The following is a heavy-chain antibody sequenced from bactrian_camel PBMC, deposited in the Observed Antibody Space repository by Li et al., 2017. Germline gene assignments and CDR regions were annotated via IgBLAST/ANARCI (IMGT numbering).Heavy chain of an antibody. CDR1: GAPFDDGD. J-gene: IGHJ6*01. Sequence: HVQLVESGGGSVETGGSLKLSCTTSGAPFDDGDMGWYRQAPGIECKLISTIVFGGSTFYSDSVKGRFTISHDKSKNTAYLQMNNLKLEDTAEYYCVTEAGGMWRGTCEDFVLWGQGTQVTVS. CDR3: VTEAGGMWRGTCEDFVL. V-gene: IGHV3S53*01. D-gene: IGHD7*01. CDR2: IVFGGST.